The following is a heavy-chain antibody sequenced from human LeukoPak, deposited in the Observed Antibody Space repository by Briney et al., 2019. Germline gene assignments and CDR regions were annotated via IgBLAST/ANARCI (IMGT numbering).Heavy chain of an antibody. V-gene: IGHV1-2*02. CDR1: GYTFTGYY. CDR3: AKSVRALLRYFDWSYAFDI. D-gene: IGHD3-9*01. CDR2: INPNSGGT. Sequence: ASVQVSCKASGYTFTGYYMHWVRQAPGQGLAWMGWINPNSGGTNFAQKFQGRVTMTGDTSISTAYMELSRLRSDDTAVYYCAKSVRALLRYFDWSYAFDIWGQGTMVTVSS. J-gene: IGHJ3*02.